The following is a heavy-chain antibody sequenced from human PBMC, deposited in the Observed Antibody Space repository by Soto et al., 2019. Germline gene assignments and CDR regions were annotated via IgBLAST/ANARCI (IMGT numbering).Heavy chain of an antibody. Sequence: QLQLQESGSGLVKPSQTLSLTCAVSVGSISSGGYSWSWIRQPPGKGMEWIGYINHSGSTYYNPSLKRRVTISVDRSKTQFSVKLSCVTAADKAVYDWARGLKEAAAGPFAYWGKGTLVTVSS. V-gene: IGHV4-30-2*01. J-gene: IGHJ4*02. CDR2: INHSGST. CDR1: VGSISSGGYS. CDR3: ARGLKEAAAGPFAY. D-gene: IGHD6-13*01.